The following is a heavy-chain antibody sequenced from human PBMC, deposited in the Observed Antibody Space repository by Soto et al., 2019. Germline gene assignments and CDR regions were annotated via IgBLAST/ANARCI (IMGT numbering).Heavy chain of an antibody. D-gene: IGHD6-13*01. Sequence: QVQVVQSGAEVKKPGASVKVSCKASGYTFTSYAMHWVRQAPGQRLEGMGWINAGNGNTKYSQKFQGRVTITRDTSASTAYMELSSLRSEDTAVYYCASGSSSRYYYYYYMDVWGKGTTVTVSS. CDR2: INAGNGNT. J-gene: IGHJ6*03. CDR1: GYTFTSYA. CDR3: ASGSSSRYYYYYYMDV. V-gene: IGHV1-3*01.